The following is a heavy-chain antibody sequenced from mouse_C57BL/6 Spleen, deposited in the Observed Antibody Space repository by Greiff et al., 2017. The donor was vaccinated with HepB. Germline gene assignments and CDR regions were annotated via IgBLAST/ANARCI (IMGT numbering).Heavy chain of an antibody. V-gene: IGHV1-26*01. D-gene: IGHD2-5*01. J-gene: IGHJ4*01. CDR3: ARSKVLSAMDY. Sequence: EVQLQQSGPELVKPGASVKISCKASGYTFTDYYMNWVKQSHGKSLEWIGDINPNNGGTSYNQKFKGKATLTVDKSSSTAYMELRSRTSEDSAVYYCARSKVLSAMDYWGQGTSVTVSS. CDR1: GYTFTDYY. CDR2: INPNNGGT.